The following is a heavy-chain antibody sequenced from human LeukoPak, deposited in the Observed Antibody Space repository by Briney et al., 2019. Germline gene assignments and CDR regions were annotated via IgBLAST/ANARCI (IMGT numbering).Heavy chain of an antibody. D-gene: IGHD5-12*01. J-gene: IGHJ4*02. V-gene: IGHV1-69*04. CDR3: ARDGLRDGSPFDY. Sequence: ASVKVSCKASGGTFSSYAISWVRQAPGQGLEWMGRIIPILGIANYAQKFQGRVTITADKSTSTAYMELSSLRSEDTAVYYCARDGLRDGSPFDYWGQGTLVTVSS. CDR2: IIPILGIA. CDR1: GGTFSSYA.